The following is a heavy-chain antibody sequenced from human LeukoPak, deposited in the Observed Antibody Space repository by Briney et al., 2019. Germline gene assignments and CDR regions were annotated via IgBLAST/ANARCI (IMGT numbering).Heavy chain of an antibody. Sequence: GALRLSCAASGFTFSSYAMHWVRQAPGKGLEWVSYISSSGSSIYYADSVKGRFTISRDNAKNSLYLQMNSLRAEDTAVYYCARAIVGATWGDYWGQGTLVTVSS. J-gene: IGHJ4*02. CDR1: GFTFSSYA. V-gene: IGHV3-48*03. CDR3: ARAIVGATWGDY. CDR2: ISSSGSSI. D-gene: IGHD1-26*01.